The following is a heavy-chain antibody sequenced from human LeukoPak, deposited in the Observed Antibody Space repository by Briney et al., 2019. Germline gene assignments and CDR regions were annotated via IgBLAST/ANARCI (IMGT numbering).Heavy chain of an antibody. CDR3: ARIVVPDYYDSSGYHYYGY. Sequence: GGSLRLSCAASGFTFSSYWMHWVRQAPGKGLVWVSRINSDGSSTSYADSVKGRFTISRDNAKNTLYLQMNSLRAEDTAVYYCARIVVPDYYDSSGYHYYGYWGQGTLVTVSS. V-gene: IGHV3-74*01. D-gene: IGHD3-22*01. CDR2: INSDGSST. CDR1: GFTFSSYW. J-gene: IGHJ4*02.